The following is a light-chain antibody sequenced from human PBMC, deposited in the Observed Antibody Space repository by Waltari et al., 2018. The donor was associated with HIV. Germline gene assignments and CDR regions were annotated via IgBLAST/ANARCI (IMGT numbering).Light chain of an antibody. J-gene: IGLJ1*01. CDR1: SSNIGSNI. CDR2: SSN. Sequence: QSMLTQPPSASGTPGQRVTISCSGSSSNIGSNIVTWYQLLPGTAPTLLIYSSNQRPSGVPDRISGSKSGTSASLAISGLQSEDEADYYCATWDDTLNGYVFGTGTKVTVL. V-gene: IGLV1-44*01. CDR3: ATWDDTLNGYV.